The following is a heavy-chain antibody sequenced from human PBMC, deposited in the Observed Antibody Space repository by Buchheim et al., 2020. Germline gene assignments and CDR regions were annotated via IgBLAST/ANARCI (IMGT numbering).Heavy chain of an antibody. D-gene: IGHD1-20*01. CDR2: ISSSGSTI. Sequence: EVQLVESGGGLVQPGGSLRLSCAASGFTFSSHEMNWVRQAPGKGLEWVSYISSSGSTIYYADSVKGRFTISSDNAKNSLYLQMNSLRAEDTAVYYCARGGYNWNDIDYYYGMDVWGQGTT. CDR3: ARGGYNWNDIDYYYGMDV. CDR1: GFTFSSHE. J-gene: IGHJ6*02. V-gene: IGHV3-48*03.